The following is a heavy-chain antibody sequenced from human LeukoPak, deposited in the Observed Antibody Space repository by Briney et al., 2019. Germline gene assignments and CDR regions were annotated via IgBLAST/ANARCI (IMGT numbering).Heavy chain of an antibody. V-gene: IGHV3-23*01. CDR3: ATLYDPSIAARGGNWFDP. CDR1: GFAFSNYG. CDR2: ISGSGGST. Sequence: PGGSLRLSCAASGFAFSNYGMNWVRQAPGKGLEWVSAISGSGGSTYYADSVKGRFTISRDNSKNTLYLQMNSLRAEDTAIYYCATLYDPSIAARGGNWFDPWGQGTLVTVSS. J-gene: IGHJ5*02. D-gene: IGHD6-6*01.